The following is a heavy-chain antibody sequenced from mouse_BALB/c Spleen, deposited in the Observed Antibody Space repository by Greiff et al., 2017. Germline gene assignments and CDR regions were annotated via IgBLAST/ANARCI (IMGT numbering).Heavy chain of an antibody. Sequence: EVHLVESGGGLVKPGGSLKLSCAASGFTFSSYTMSWVRQTPEKRLEWVATISSGGSYTYYPDSVKGRFTISRDNAKNTLYLQMSSLKSEDTAMYYCTREITTATFYYAMDYWGQGTSVTVSS. CDR3: TREITTATFYYAMDY. J-gene: IGHJ4*01. CDR2: ISSGGSYT. V-gene: IGHV5-6-4*01. CDR1: GFTFSSYT. D-gene: IGHD1-2*01.